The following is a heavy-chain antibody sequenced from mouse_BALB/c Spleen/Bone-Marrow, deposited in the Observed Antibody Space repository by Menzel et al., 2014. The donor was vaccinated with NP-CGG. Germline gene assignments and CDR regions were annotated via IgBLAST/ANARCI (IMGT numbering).Heavy chain of an antibody. CDR3: ARHYYGSSYFDY. V-gene: IGHV5-12-2*01. CDR2: ISNGGGST. J-gene: IGHJ2*01. CDR1: GFTFSSYT. Sequence: DVMLVESGGGLVQPGGSLKLSCAASGFTFSSYTMSWVRQTPEKRLEWVAYISNGGGSTYYPDTVEGRFTISRDNAKNTLYLQMSSLKSEDTAMYYCARHYYGSSYFDYWGQGTTLTVSS. D-gene: IGHD1-1*01.